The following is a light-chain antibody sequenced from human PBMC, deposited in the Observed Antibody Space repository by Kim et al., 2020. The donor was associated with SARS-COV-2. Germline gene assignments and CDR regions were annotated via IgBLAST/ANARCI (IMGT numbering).Light chain of an antibody. CDR2: AAS. J-gene: IGKJ1*01. CDR3: QKYNSAPRT. CDR1: QGISNF. V-gene: IGKV1-27*01. Sequence: ASVGDRVTITCRASQGISNFLAWYQQKPGKVPKLLIYAASTLQSGVPSRFSGSGSGTDFTLTISSLQPEDVATYYCQKYNSAPRTFGQGTKVDIK.